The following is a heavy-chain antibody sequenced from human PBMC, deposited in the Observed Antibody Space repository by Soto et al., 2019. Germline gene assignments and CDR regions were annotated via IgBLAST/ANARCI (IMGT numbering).Heavy chain of an antibody. CDR1: GFSLNTGGLT. D-gene: IGHD3-10*01. Sequence: SGPTLVNPTQTLTLTCVFSGFSLNTGGLTVGWIRQPPGKALEWVALIYWDDGKRYSPSLKSRLTITKETSRKQVVLTMTNVDSEDTATYFCAHSTASRVYFQQWGEGTMLTVYS. J-gene: IGHJ1*01. CDR2: IYWDDGK. CDR3: AHSTASRVYFQQ. V-gene: IGHV2-5*02.